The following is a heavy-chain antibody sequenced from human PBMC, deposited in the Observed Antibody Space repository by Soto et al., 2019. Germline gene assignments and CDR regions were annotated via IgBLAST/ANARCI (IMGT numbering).Heavy chain of an antibody. V-gene: IGHV1-8*01. Sequence: QVQLVQSGAEVKKPGASVKVSCKTSGYTFTRYDINWVRQATGQGLEWMGWMNPKSGYTGSAQRFQGRITMTRDTSLSTAYMELSSLRSEDTAMYYCARTDGDLDYWGQGTLVTVSS. J-gene: IGHJ4*01. D-gene: IGHD4-17*01. CDR3: ARTDGDLDY. CDR1: GYTFTRYD. CDR2: MNPKSGYT.